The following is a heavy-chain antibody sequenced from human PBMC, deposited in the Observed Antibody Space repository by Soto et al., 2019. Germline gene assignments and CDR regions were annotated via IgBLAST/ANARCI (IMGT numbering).Heavy chain of an antibody. J-gene: IGHJ4*02. Sequence: GSLRLSCAASGFTFSSYAMHWVRQAPGKGLEWVAVISYDGSNKYYADSVKGRFTISRDNSKSTLYLQMNSLRAEDTAVYYCARDPAFYGVVVPYYFDYWGQGTLVTVSS. V-gene: IGHV3-30-3*01. CDR3: ARDPAFYGVVVPYYFDY. CDR2: ISYDGSNK. D-gene: IGHD2-2*01. CDR1: GFTFSSYA.